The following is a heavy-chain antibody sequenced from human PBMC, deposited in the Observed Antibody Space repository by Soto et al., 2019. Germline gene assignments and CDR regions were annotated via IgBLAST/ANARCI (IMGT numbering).Heavy chain of an antibody. V-gene: IGHV4-39*01. J-gene: IGHJ4*02. CDR1: GGSISSSSYY. Sequence: SETLSLTCTVSGGSISSSSYYWGWIRQPPGKGLEWIGSIYYSGSTYYNPSLKSRVTISVDTSKNQFSLKLSSVTAADTAVYYCARLQGYVVPAMVRPDYWGQGTLVTVSS. CDR3: ARLQGYVVPAMVRPDY. D-gene: IGHD2-2*01. CDR2: IYYSGST.